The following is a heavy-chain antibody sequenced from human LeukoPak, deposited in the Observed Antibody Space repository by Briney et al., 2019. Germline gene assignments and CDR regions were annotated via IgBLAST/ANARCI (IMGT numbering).Heavy chain of an antibody. CDR2: IYYSGST. Sequence: SETLSLTCTVSGGSISSSSYYWGWIRQPPGKGLEWIGSIYYSGSTYYNPSLKSRVTISVDTSKNQFSLKLSSVTAADTAVYYCARGSGYNWFDPWGQGTLVTVSS. V-gene: IGHV4-39*01. CDR3: ARGSGYNWFDP. J-gene: IGHJ5*02. D-gene: IGHD6-19*01. CDR1: GGSISSSSYY.